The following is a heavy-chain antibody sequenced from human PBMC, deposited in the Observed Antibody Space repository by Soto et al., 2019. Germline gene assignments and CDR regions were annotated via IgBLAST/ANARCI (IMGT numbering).Heavy chain of an antibody. CDR2: IIPIFGTA. V-gene: IGHV1-69*06. CDR1: AGTFSSYA. CDR3: AESRGYSYGSNY. Sequence: XSVKVSCKASAGTFSSYAISWVRQAPGQGLEWMGGIIPIFGTANYAQNFQGRVTITADKSTSTAYMELSSLRSEDTAVYYCAESRGYSYGSNYWGQGTLVTVSS. J-gene: IGHJ4*02. D-gene: IGHD5-18*01.